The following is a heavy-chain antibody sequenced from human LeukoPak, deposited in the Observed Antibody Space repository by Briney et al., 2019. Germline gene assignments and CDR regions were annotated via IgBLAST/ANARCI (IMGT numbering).Heavy chain of an antibody. CDR2: ISRSSNYI. CDR3: ARGRTSYYDSHDAFDV. CDR1: GFTFSTYR. V-gene: IGHV3-21*01. J-gene: IGHJ3*01. Sequence: PGGSLSLSCAAAGFTFSTYRIDWVRQAPGEGLEWVSSISRSSNYIYYADSVKGRFTVSRDNAKNSVYLQMNSLRAEDTAMYYCARGRTSYYDSHDAFDVWGQGTLVTVSS. D-gene: IGHD3-22*01.